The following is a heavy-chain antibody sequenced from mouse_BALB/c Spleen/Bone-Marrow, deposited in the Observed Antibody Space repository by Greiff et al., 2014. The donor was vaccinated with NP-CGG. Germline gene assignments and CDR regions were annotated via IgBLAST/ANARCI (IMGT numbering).Heavy chain of an antibody. V-gene: IGHV2-2*02. CDR1: GFSLTSYG. Sequence: QVQLKQSGPGLVQPSQSLSITCTVSGFSLTSYGVHWVRQSPGKGLEWLGVIWSGGSTDYNAAFISRLSISKDNSKSQVSFKMNSLQANDTAIYYCARNPGFAYWGQGTLVTVSA. CDR3: ARNPGFAY. J-gene: IGHJ3*01. CDR2: IWSGGST.